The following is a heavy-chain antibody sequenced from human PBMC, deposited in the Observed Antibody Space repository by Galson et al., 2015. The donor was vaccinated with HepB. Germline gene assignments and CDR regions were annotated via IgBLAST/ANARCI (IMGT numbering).Heavy chain of an antibody. V-gene: IGHV1-69*13. CDR2: IIPIFGTA. Sequence: SVKVSCKASGGTFSSYAISWVRQAPGQGLEWMGGIIPIFGTANYAQKFQGRVTITADESTSTAYMELSSLRSEDTAVYYCARSITIFGVASPDYYYYGMDVWGQGTTVTVSS. J-gene: IGHJ6*02. CDR1: GGTFSSYA. D-gene: IGHD3-3*01. CDR3: ARSITIFGVASPDYYYYGMDV.